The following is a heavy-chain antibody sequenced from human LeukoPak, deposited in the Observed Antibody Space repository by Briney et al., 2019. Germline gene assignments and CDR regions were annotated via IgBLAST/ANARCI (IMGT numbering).Heavy chain of an antibody. CDR1: GGSFSGYY. D-gene: IGHD3-22*01. Sequence: SETLSLTCAVYGGSFSGYYWSWIRQPPGKGLEWIGEINHRGSTNYNPSLKSRVTISVDTSKNQFSLKLSSVTAADTAVYYCARGGGITMIVVVTAPFDYWGQGTLVTVSS. J-gene: IGHJ4*02. CDR3: ARGGGITMIVVVTAPFDY. V-gene: IGHV4-34*01. CDR2: INHRGST.